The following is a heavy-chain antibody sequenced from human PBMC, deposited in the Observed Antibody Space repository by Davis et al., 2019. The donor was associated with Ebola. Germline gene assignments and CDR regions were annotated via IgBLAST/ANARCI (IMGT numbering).Heavy chain of an antibody. CDR2: IYYSGST. Sequence: SETLSLTCTVSGGSISSYYWSWIRQPPGKGLEWIGYIYYSGSTNYNPSLKSRVTISVDTSKNQFSLKLSSVTAADTAVYYCAKWELLGWFDPWGQGTLVTVSS. CDR1: GGSISSYY. D-gene: IGHD1-26*01. J-gene: IGHJ5*02. V-gene: IGHV4-59*08. CDR3: AKWELLGWFDP.